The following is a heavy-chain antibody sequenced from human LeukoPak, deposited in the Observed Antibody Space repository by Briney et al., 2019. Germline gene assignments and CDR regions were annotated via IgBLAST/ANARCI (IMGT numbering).Heavy chain of an antibody. D-gene: IGHD1-26*01. CDR3: ARGLGAATSKAFDI. V-gene: IGHV4-4*07. J-gene: IGHJ3*02. CDR2: IYTSGST. Sequence: SETLSLTCTVSGGSISNYYWSWIRQPAGKGLEFIGRIYTSGSTDYNPSLKSRVTMSVDTSKNQFSLKLTSVTAADTAVYYCARGLGAATSKAFDIWGQGSMVTVSS. CDR1: GGSISNYY.